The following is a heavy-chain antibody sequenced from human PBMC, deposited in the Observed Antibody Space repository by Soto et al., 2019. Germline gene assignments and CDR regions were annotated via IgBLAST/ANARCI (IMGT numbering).Heavy chain of an antibody. CDR2: IYPGDSDT. D-gene: IGHD4-4*01. V-gene: IGHV5-51*01. Sequence: ESLKISCKGTGYSFTSYWIGWVRQMPGKGLEWMGIIYPGDSDTRYSPSFQGQVTISADKSISTAYLQWSSLKASDTAMYYCARTLQPPTYYYGMDVWGKGTTVTVSS. J-gene: IGHJ6*04. CDR1: GYSFTSYW. CDR3: ARTLQPPTYYYGMDV.